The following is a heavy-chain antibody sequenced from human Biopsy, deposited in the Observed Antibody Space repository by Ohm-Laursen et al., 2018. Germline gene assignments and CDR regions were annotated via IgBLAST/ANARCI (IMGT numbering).Heavy chain of an antibody. J-gene: IGHJ6*02. CDR3: AKSYGDYWGDYYYGLDV. CDR2: ISYDGSNK. D-gene: IGHD4-17*01. CDR1: GFTFRDWG. V-gene: IGHV3-30*18. Sequence: RSLRLSCAASGFTFRDWGMLWVRQAPDKGLEWVALISYDGSNKYYADSVKGRFTISRDNSKNTLHLQMNSLRAEDTAIYYCAKSYGDYWGDYYYGLDVWGQGATVTVSS.